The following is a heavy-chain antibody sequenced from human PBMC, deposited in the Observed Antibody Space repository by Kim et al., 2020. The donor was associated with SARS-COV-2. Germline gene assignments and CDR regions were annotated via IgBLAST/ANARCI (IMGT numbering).Heavy chain of an antibody. CDR3: AQWFGELLSVGAFDI. CDR1: GFSLSTSGVG. CDR2: IYWDDDK. D-gene: IGHD3-10*01. V-gene: IGHV2-5*02. Sequence: SGPTLVNPTQTLTLTCTFSGFSLSTSGVGVGWIRQPPGKALEWLALIYWDDDKRYSPSLKSWLTITKDTSKNQVVLTMTNMDPVDTATYYCAQWFGELLSVGAFDIWGQGTMVTVSS. J-gene: IGHJ3*02.